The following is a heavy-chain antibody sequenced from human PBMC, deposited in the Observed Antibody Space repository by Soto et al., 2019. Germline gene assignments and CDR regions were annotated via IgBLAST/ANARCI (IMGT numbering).Heavy chain of an antibody. Sequence: QVQLVQSGAEVKKPGSSVKVSCKAYGGTFSSYAISWVRQAPGQGLEWMGGIIPIFGTANDAQKFHGRVTITADESTSTAYMELSSLRSEDTAVYYCARVMELRYFGMDVWGQGTTVTVSS. D-gene: IGHD1-7*01. V-gene: IGHV1-69*01. J-gene: IGHJ6*02. CDR2: IIPIFGTA. CDR1: GGTFSSYA. CDR3: ARVMELRYFGMDV.